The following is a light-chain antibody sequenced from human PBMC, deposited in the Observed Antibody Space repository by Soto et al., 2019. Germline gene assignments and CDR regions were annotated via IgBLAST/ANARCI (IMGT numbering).Light chain of an antibody. V-gene: IGLV2-14*01. CDR3: SSYSTTSTLV. Sequence: QSALTQPASVSGSPGQSVTLSCTGASSDVGGNDYVSWYQQHPGKAPKLILYEVNNRPSGVSNHFSGSKSGNTASLIISGLQADDEADYYCSSYSTTSTLVFGSGTKLTVL. J-gene: IGLJ1*01. CDR2: EVN. CDR1: SSDVGGNDY.